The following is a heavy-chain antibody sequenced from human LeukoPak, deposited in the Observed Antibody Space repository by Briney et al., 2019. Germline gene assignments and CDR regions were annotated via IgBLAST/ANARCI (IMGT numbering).Heavy chain of an antibody. Sequence: GGSLRLSCAASGFTFSSYAMSWVRQAPGKGLGWVSAISGSGGSTYYADSVKGRFTISRDNSKNTLYLQMNSLRAEDTAVYYCAKDVSIGGSYSFGYWGQGTLVTVSS. CDR2: ISGSGGST. J-gene: IGHJ4*02. CDR3: AKDVSIGGSYSFGY. CDR1: GFTFSSYA. V-gene: IGHV3-23*01. D-gene: IGHD1-26*01.